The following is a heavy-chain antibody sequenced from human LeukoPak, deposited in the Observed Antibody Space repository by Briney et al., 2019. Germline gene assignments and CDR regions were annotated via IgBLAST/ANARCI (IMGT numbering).Heavy chain of an antibody. V-gene: IGHV3-30*18. Sequence: GGSLRLSCAASGFTFSTHAMHWVRQAPGKGLEWVAFISFDGSDKYYSDSVKGRFTISRDNSKNTLYLQMNSLRAEDRAVYYCAKQELAGFHFDYWGQGTLVTVSS. CDR2: ISFDGSDK. D-gene: IGHD6-19*01. J-gene: IGHJ4*02. CDR1: GFTFSTHA. CDR3: AKQELAGFHFDY.